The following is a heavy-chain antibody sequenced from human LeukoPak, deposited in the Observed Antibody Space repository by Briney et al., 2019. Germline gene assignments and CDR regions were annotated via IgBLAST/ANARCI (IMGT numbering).Heavy chain of an antibody. J-gene: IGHJ4*02. CDR2: ISAYNGNT. CDR1: GGTFSSYA. V-gene: IGHV1-18*01. D-gene: IGHD2-2*01. CDR3: AREGGYCSSTSCYEHYFDY. Sequence: GASVKVSCKASGGTFSSYAISWVRQAPGQGLEWMGWISAYNGNTNYAQKLQGRVTMTTDTSTSTAYMELRSLRSDDTAVYYCAREGGYCSSTSCYEHYFDYWGQGTLVTVSS.